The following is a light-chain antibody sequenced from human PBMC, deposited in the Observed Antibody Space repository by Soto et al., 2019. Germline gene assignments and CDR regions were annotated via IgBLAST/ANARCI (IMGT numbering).Light chain of an antibody. J-gene: IGLJ1*01. V-gene: IGLV1-40*01. Sequence: QSVLTQPPSVSGAPGQRVTISCTGSSSNIGAGYDVHWYQQLLGTAPKLLIYGNSNRPSGVPDRFSGSKSGTSASLAITELQAEDEADYYCQSYDSSLSGYVFGTGTKVTVL. CDR2: GNS. CDR3: QSYDSSLSGYV. CDR1: SSNIGAGYD.